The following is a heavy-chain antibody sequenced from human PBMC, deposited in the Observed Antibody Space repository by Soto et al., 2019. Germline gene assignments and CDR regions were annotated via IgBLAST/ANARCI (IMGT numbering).Heavy chain of an antibody. CDR1: GFTFSNYA. J-gene: IGHJ5*02. CDR2: ISHKSSAI. Sequence: GGSLRLSCAASGFTFSNYAMNWVRQAPGKGLEWVSYISHKSSAIYHADSVKGRFTISRDNAKNSLYLQMNSLRDEDTAVYYCVRDPYSSTTVTIMYHWGQGTLVTVSS. D-gene: IGHD4-17*01. V-gene: IGHV3-48*02. CDR3: VRDPYSSTTVTIMYH.